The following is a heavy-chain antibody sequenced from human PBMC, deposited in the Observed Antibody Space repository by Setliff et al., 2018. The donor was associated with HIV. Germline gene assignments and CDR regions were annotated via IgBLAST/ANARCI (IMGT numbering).Heavy chain of an antibody. CDR2: VIPVRDMA. CDR3: ARDLDSSGYGDAFDI. Sequence: SVKVSCKASGGTLRSYGMTWVRQAPGQGLEWMGTVIPVRDMANYAEKFQGRVTITADRSTSTSYMEPRGLRYEDTSVYFCARDLDSSGYGDAFDIWGQGTMVTVSS. V-gene: IGHV1-69*04. J-gene: IGHJ3*02. D-gene: IGHD3-22*01. CDR1: GGTLRSYG.